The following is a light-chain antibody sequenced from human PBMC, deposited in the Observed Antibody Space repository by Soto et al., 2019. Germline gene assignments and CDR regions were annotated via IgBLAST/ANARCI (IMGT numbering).Light chain of an antibody. CDR3: QQFSSYPLT. Sequence: EFVLTQSPGTLSLSPGERATLSCRASQTVRNNYLAWYQQKPGQAPRLLNYDSSSRATGIPDRFSGGGSGTDFTHTISRLEPEDFAVYYCQQFSSYPLTFGGGTKVEIK. CDR2: DSS. J-gene: IGKJ4*01. V-gene: IGKV3-20*01. CDR1: QTVRNNY.